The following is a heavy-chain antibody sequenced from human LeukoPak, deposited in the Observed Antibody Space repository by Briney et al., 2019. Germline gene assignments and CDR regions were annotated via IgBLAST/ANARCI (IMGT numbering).Heavy chain of an antibody. V-gene: IGHV4-30-2*01. Sequence: SEILSLTCAVSGGSISSGGYSWSWIRQPPGKGLEWIGYIYHSGSTYYNPSLKSRFTISVDRSKNQFSLKLSSVTAADTAVYYCAREQEPRRLTYYYYGMDVWGQGTTVTVSS. CDR1: GGSISSGGYS. CDR3: AREQEPRRLTYYYYGMDV. D-gene: IGHD6-25*01. CDR2: IYHSGST. J-gene: IGHJ6*02.